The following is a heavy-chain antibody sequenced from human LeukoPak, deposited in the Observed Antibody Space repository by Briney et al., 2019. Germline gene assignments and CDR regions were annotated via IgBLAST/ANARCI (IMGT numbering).Heavy chain of an antibody. CDR3: ARADSIAVAGTLGY. Sequence: ASVKVSCKASGYTFTADYIHWVRQAPGQGLEWMGWINPNSGATHYPQKFQDRVTMTRDTSISTAYMELSRLRSDDTAVYYCARADSIAVAGTLGYWGQGTLVTVSS. CDR1: GYTFTADY. D-gene: IGHD6-19*01. CDR2: INPNSGAT. V-gene: IGHV1-2*02. J-gene: IGHJ4*02.